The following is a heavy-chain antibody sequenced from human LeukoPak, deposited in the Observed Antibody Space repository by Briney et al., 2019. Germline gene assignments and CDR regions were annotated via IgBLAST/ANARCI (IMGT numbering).Heavy chain of an antibody. V-gene: IGHV3-23*01. Sequence: GSLRLSCAASGFTFSSYAMSWVRQAPGKGLAWVSSISGSGGDTYYADSVKGRFTISRDYSKNTLSLQMNSLRAEDTAVYYCAKDRAHDYSNYEVDSWGQGTLVTVSS. CDR1: GFTFSSYA. CDR3: AKDRAHDYSNYEVDS. J-gene: IGHJ4*02. D-gene: IGHD4-11*01. CDR2: ISGSGGDT.